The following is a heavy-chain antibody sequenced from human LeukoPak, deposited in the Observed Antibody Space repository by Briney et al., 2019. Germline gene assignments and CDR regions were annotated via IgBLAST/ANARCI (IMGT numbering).Heavy chain of an antibody. CDR2: IYYSGST. J-gene: IGHJ4*02. Sequence: ETLSLTCTVSGGSISSSSYYWGWIRQPPGKGLEWIGSIYYSGSTYYDPSLKSRVTISVDTSKNQFSLKLSSVTAADTAVYYCVAVAVRVDYWGQGTLVTVSS. CDR1: GGSISSSSYY. V-gene: IGHV4-39*01. D-gene: IGHD6-19*01. CDR3: VAVAVRVDY.